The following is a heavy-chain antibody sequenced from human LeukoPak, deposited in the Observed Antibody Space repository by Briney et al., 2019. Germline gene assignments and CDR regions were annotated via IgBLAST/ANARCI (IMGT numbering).Heavy chain of an antibody. CDR3: ARHKSQVRYYYDSSGDTYYFDY. CDR2: INHSGST. D-gene: IGHD3-22*01. V-gene: IGHV4-34*01. J-gene: IGHJ4*02. CDR1: GGSFSGYY. Sequence: SETLSLTCAVYGGSFSGYYWSWIRQPPGKGLEWIGEINHSGSTNYNPSLKSRVTISVDTSKNQFSLKLSSVTAADTAVYYCARHKSQVRYYYDSSGDTYYFDYWGQGTLVTVSS.